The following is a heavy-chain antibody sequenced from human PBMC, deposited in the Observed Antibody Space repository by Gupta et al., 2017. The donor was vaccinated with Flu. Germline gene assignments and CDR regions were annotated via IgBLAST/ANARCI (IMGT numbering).Heavy chain of an antibody. Sequence: QVQLQESGPGLVKPSETLSLTCAVSGYSISSGYYWGWIRQPPGKGLEWIGSIYHSGSTYYNPSLKSRVTISVDTSKNQFSLKLSSVTAADTAVYYCTREGIAVAGRWFDPWGQGTLVTVSS. V-gene: IGHV4-38-2*01. CDR2: IYHSGST. D-gene: IGHD6-19*01. CDR3: TREGIAVAGRWFDP. J-gene: IGHJ5*02. CDR1: GYSISSGYY.